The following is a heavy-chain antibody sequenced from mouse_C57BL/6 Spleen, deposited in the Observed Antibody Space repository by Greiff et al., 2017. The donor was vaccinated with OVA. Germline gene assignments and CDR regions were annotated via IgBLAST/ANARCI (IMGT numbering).Heavy chain of an antibody. CDR1: GFTFSDYG. Sequence: EVKLVESGGGLVKPGGSLKLSCAASGFTFSDYGMHWVRQAPEKGLEWVAYISSGSSTIYYADTVKGRFTISRDNAKNTPFLQMTSLRSEDTAMXYCARRKLTVYAMDYWGQGTSVTVSS. CDR2: ISSGSSTI. CDR3: ARRKLTVYAMDY. J-gene: IGHJ4*01. V-gene: IGHV5-17*01. D-gene: IGHD4-1*01.